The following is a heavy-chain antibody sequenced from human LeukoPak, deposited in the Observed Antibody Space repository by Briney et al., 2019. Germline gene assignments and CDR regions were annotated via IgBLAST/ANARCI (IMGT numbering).Heavy chain of an antibody. CDR2: IYYTGST. V-gene: IGHV4-59*02. Sequence: SETLSLTCTVSGGSVSDYYWSWIRQSPGKDLEWIGSIYYTGSTYYNPSLKSRVTISLDTSKNQLSLKLTSVSAADTAVYYCARDHDFVVMTAAPGTFDIWGQGTMVTISS. CDR1: GGSVSDYY. J-gene: IGHJ3*02. D-gene: IGHD2-21*02. CDR3: ARDHDFVVMTAAPGTFDI.